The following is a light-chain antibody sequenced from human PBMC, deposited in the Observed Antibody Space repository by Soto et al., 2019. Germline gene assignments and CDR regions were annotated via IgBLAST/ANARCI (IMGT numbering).Light chain of an antibody. CDR3: QQYGSSHT. J-gene: IGKJ1*01. Sequence: EIVMTQSPATVSVSPGERATLSCRASQSVSNNYLAWYQQKPGQAPRLLIYGASNRATGIPDRFSGSGSGTDFTLIISRLAPEDFAVYFCQQYGSSHTFGQGTKVDIK. CDR2: GAS. V-gene: IGKV3-20*01. CDR1: QSVSNNY.